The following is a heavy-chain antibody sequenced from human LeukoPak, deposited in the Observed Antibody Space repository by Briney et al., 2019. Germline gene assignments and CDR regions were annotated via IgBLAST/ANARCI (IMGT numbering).Heavy chain of an antibody. J-gene: IGHJ4*02. CDR3: ACDSSGYYRGPLDY. V-gene: IGHV3-9*01. CDR2: ISWNSGSI. D-gene: IGHD3-22*01. CDR1: GFTFGDYA. Sequence: GGSLRLSCAASGFTFGDYAMHWVRQAPGKGLEWVSGISWNSGSIGYADSVKGRFTISRDNAKNSLYLQMNSLRAEDTALYYCACDSSGYYRGPLDYWGQGTLVTVSS.